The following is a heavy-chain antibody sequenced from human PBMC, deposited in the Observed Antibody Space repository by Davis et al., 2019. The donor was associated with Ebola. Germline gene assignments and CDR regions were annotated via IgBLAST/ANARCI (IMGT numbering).Heavy chain of an antibody. J-gene: IGHJ4*02. Sequence: GGSLRLSCAASGFTFSSYAMSWVRQAPGKGLEWVGFIRSKAYGGTTEYAASVKGRFTISRDDSKSIAYLQMNSLKTEDTAVYYCTRGVAYWGQGTLVTVSS. V-gene: IGHV3-49*04. CDR3: TRGVAY. CDR1: GFTFSSYA. CDR2: IRSKAYGGTT.